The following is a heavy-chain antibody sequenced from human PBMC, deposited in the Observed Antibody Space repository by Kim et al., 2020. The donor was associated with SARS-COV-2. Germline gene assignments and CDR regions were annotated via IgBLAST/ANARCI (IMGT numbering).Heavy chain of an antibody. CDR2: ISYDGSNK. CDR1: GFTFSSYA. V-gene: IGHV3-30*09. D-gene: IGHD3-22*01. Sequence: GGSLRLSCADSGFTFSSYAMHWVRQAPGKGLEWVAVISYDGSNKYYGDPVKGRFAISRDNSKNTLYLQMNSLRTEDTAVYYCARGDSSGYYYPPFDYWC. J-gene: IGHJ4*01. CDR3: ARGDSSGYYYPPFDY.